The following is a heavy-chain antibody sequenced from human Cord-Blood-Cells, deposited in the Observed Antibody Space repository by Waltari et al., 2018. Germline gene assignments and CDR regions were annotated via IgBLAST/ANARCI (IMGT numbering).Heavy chain of an antibody. J-gene: IGHJ4*02. CDR1: GFPCCRYA. Sequence: QVQLVESGGGVVQPGRSLRLSCAASGFPCCRYARSWFCQAPGKGLEWVAVISYDGSNKYYADSVKGRFTISRDNSKNTLYLQMNSLRAEDTAVYYCARGGYIAASPDYWGQGTLVTVSS. CDR2: ISYDGSNK. D-gene: IGHD6-6*01. CDR3: ARGGYIAASPDY. V-gene: IGHV3-30*04.